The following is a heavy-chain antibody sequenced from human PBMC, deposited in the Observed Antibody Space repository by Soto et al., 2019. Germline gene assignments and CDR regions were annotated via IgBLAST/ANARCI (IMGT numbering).Heavy chain of an antibody. Sequence: QVQLQESGPGLVKPSQTLSLTCTVSGGSISSGDYYWTWIRQLQGKGLEWIGNIYYTGTTYYNPSLKSRLTISGDTSKSQFSLKLKSVTVVDTAVYYCARMFPQYDSVSRSNHYNFDYGGQGTLVTVSS. V-gene: IGHV4-31*03. D-gene: IGHD3-16*02. CDR1: GGSISSGDYY. CDR3: ARMFPQYDSVSRSNHYNFDY. CDR2: IYYTGTT. J-gene: IGHJ4*02.